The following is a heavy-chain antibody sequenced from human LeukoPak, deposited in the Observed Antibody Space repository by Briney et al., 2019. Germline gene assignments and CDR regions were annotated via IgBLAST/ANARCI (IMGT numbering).Heavy chain of an antibody. D-gene: IGHD3-3*01. V-gene: IGHV3-48*02. J-gene: IGHJ3*02. CDR2: ISSSSSTI. CDR1: GFTFSSYS. CDR3: ARDPGLLDLNDDAFDI. Sequence: GGSLRLSCAASGFTFSSYSMNWVRQAPGKGLEWVSYISSSSSTIYYADSVKGRFTISRDNAKNSLYLQMNSLRDEDTAVYYCARDPGLLDLNDDAFDIWGQGTMVTVSS.